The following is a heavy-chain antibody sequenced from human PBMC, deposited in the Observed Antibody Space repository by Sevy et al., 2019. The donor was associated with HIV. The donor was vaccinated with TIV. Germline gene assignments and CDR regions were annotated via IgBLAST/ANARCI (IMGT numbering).Heavy chain of an antibody. CDR2: IKQDGSEK. CDR1: GFTFSSFW. J-gene: IGHJ4*02. V-gene: IGHV3-7*01. CDR3: AREIGGGNSF. D-gene: IGHD1-1*01. Sequence: GGSLRLSCAASGFTFSSFWMHWVRQAPGKGLEWVANIKQDGSEKYYVHSVKGRFTITRDNAKNSLYLQMNSLRAEDTAVYYCAREIGGGNSFWGQGTLVTVS.